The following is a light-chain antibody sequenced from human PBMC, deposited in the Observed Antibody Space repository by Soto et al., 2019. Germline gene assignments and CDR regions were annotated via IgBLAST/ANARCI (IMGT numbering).Light chain of an antibody. CDR3: QQYNNWPPYT. V-gene: IGKV3-15*01. CDR2: GAS. Sequence: DTVMTQSPATLSVSPGEKATLSCRASQSVSSNLAWYQQKPGQAPRLLIYGASTRATGIPARVSGSGSGQELTLTISGLQSEDFTVYYCQQYNNWPPYTFGQGTTLEIK. J-gene: IGKJ2*01. CDR1: QSVSSN.